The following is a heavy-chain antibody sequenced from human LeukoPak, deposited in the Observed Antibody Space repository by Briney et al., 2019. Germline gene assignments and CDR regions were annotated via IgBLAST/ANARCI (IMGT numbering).Heavy chain of an antibody. CDR2: ISGSGGST. V-gene: IGHV3-23*01. D-gene: IGHD2-15*01. Sequence: GGSLRLSCAASGFTFSIYAMSWVRQAPGEGLEWVSAISGSGGSTYYADSVKGRFTISRDNSKNTLYLQMNSLRAEDTAVYYCARDGDVVVVAAGQRFDYWGQGTLVTVSS. J-gene: IGHJ4*02. CDR3: ARDGDVVVVAAGQRFDY. CDR1: GFTFSIYA.